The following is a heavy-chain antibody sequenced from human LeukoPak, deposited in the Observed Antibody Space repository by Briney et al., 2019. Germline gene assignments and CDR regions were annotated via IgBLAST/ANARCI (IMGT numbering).Heavy chain of an antibody. CDR3: AKGTVRSCSGPSCYPLDS. CDR2: VTDTGGNT. Sequence: PGGSLRLSCAASGFTFSSYDMTWVRQAPVKGLEWLSVVTDTGGNTYHADSVKGRFTISRDNSQNTVYLEMNSLRVEDTAVYYCAKGTVRSCSGPSCYPLDSWGQGTLVTVSS. V-gene: IGHV3-23*01. J-gene: IGHJ4*02. CDR1: GFTFSSYD. D-gene: IGHD2-15*01.